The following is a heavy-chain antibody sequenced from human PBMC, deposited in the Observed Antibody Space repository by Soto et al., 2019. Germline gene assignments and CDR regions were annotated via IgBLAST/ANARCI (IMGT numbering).Heavy chain of an antibody. J-gene: IGHJ6*02. V-gene: IGHV1-2*02. CDR1: GSTITDYY. Sequence: SVNVSWKSSGSTITDYYIHWVRQAPVQEHEWMGWINPNSGGTNYAQKFQGRVTMTWGTSLSTAYMDLSRLRSDDTAIYYCARDDDSSWSRAGYYGTDVRG. CDR3: ARDDDSSWSRAGYYGTDV. D-gene: IGHD6-13*01. CDR2: INPNSGGT.